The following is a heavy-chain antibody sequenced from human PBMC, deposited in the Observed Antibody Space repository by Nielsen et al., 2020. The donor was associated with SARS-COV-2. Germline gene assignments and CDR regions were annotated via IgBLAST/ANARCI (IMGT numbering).Heavy chain of an antibody. CDR3: ARGTSEADVFDI. Sequence: GGSLRLSCAAPGFTFSDYYMIWIRQAPGKGLEWVSYISTTSTYTNYADSLKGRFTISRDNAKNSLYLQMNSLRAEDTAVYYCARGTSEADVFDIWGQGTMVTVSS. J-gene: IGHJ3*02. V-gene: IGHV3-11*05. CDR1: GFTFSDYY. CDR2: ISTTSTYT.